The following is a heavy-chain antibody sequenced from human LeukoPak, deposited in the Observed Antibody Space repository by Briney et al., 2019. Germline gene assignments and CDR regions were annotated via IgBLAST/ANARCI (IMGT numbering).Heavy chain of an antibody. CDR1: GFTVSSYY. Sequence: PGGSLRLSCAASGFTVSSYYMSWVRQAPGKGLEWVSVIYSGGSTYYADSVKGRFTISRHNSKNTLYLQMNSLRAEDTAVYYCARAIAVAGDPGAFDIWGQGTMVTVSS. CDR2: IYSGGST. CDR3: ARAIAVAGDPGAFDI. J-gene: IGHJ3*02. D-gene: IGHD6-19*01. V-gene: IGHV3-53*04.